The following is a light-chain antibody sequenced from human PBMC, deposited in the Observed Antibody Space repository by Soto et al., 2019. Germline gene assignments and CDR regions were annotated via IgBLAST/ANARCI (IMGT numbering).Light chain of an antibody. CDR1: QSVSSN. CDR2: GTS. CDR3: QQYGVSPAT. Sequence: EIVMTQSPATLSVSPGERATLSCRASQSVSSNLAWYQQNPGQAPRLLIYGTSTRASGIPDRFSGSGSGTDFTLTITRLEPEDFAVYFCQQYGVSPATFGGGTKVDIK. J-gene: IGKJ4*01. V-gene: IGKV3-20*01.